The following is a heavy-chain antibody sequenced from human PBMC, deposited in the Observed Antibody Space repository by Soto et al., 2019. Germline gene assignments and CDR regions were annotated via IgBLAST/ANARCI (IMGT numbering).Heavy chain of an antibody. Sequence: EVQLVESGGGLVQPGGSLRLSCVASGFTYSNYWMTWVRQAPGKGLEWVANIKPDGSDKYYVDSVKGRFTISRDNAKNSLYLQMNSLRADDTAVYYCTRRFSDYWGQGILVTVSS. CDR2: IKPDGSDK. J-gene: IGHJ4*02. V-gene: IGHV3-7*01. CDR3: TRRFSDY. CDR1: GFTYSNYW. D-gene: IGHD3-3*01.